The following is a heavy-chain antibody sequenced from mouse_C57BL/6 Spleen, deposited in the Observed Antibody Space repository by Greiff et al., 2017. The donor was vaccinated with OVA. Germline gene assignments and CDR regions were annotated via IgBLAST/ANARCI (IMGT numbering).Heavy chain of an antibody. V-gene: IGHV3-6*01. D-gene: IGHD2-2*01. CDR1: GYSITSGYY. J-gene: IGHJ3*01. CDR2: ISYDGSN. Sequence: EVQLVESGPGLVKPSQSLSLTCSVTGYSITSGYYWNWIRQFPGNKLEWMGYISYDGSNNYNPSLKNRISITRDTSKNQFFLKLNSVTTEDTATYYCARGMVTTGWGQGTLVTVSA. CDR3: ARGMVTTG.